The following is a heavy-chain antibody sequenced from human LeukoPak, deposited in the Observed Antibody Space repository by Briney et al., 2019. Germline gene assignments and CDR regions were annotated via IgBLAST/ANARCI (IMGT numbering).Heavy chain of an antibody. J-gene: IGHJ4*02. CDR2: ISYSGST. CDR3: ARSYYDFWSGFYSDF. D-gene: IGHD3-3*01. Sequence: SETLSLTCTVSGGSINSHYWSWIRQPPGKGLQWVGFISYSGSTSYNPSLMSRVTISVDTSKNQFSLKLNSVTAADTALYFCARSYYDFWSGFYSDFWGQGALVTVSS. V-gene: IGHV4-59*11. CDR1: GGSINSHY.